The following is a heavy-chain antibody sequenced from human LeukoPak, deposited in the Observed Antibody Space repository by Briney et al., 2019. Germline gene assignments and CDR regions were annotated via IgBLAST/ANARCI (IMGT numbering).Heavy chain of an antibody. V-gene: IGHV3-66*01. Sequence: GASLRLSCAASGFTVSSNYMSWVHQARGRGLVWGSVIYSGGSTLYADSVKGRFTISRDNSKNTLYLQMNSLRAEDTAVYYCAGDSSGYHGGYFDYWGQGTLVTVSS. CDR1: GFTVSSNY. CDR3: AGDSSGYHGGYFDY. J-gene: IGHJ4*02. D-gene: IGHD3-22*01. CDR2: IYSGGST.